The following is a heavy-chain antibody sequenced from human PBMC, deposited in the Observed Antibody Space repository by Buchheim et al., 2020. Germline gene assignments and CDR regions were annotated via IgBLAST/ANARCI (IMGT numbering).Heavy chain of an antibody. CDR3: AKDYTRSSGWIRVGYFDY. D-gene: IGHD6-19*01. CDR2: ISGSGGST. Sequence: EVQLLESGGGLVQPGGSLRLSCAASGFTFSSYAMSWVRQAPGKGLEWVSAISGSGGSTYYADSVKGRFTISRDNSKNTLYLQMNSLRAEDTAVYYCAKDYTRSSGWIRVGYFDYWGQGTL. J-gene: IGHJ4*02. CDR1: GFTFSSYA. V-gene: IGHV3-23*01.